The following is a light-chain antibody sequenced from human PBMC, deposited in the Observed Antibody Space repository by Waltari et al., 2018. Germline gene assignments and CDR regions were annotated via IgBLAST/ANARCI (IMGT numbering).Light chain of an antibody. J-gene: IGKJ3*01. V-gene: IGKV1-12*01. Sequence: DIQMTQSPSSVSASVGDRVTTTCRASQDVGGGLAWYQQKPGKPPNLLSYRASSLERGVPSRFSGSGSGTNFTLTISSLQPEDFATYFCQQGNSFPSTFGPGTTVDI. CDR3: QQGNSFPST. CDR2: RAS. CDR1: QDVGGG.